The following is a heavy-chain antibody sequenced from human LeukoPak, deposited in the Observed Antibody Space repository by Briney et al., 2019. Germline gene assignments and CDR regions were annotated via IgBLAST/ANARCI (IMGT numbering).Heavy chain of an antibody. CDR2: ISSSSSYI. Sequence: GGSLRLSCAASGFTFSSYSMNWVRQAPGKGLEWVSSISSSSSYIYYADSVKGRFTISRDNSKNTLYLQMNSLRAEDTAVYYCAKVLSVNCSSTSCRTIGGQGPLVPVSS. CDR3: AKVLSVNCSSTSCRTI. V-gene: IGHV3-21*04. CDR1: GFTFSSYS. J-gene: IGHJ4*02. D-gene: IGHD2-2*01.